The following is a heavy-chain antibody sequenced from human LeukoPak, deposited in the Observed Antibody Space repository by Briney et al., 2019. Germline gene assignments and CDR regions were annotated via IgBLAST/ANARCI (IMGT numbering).Heavy chain of an antibody. CDR1: GGSISTYY. V-gene: IGHV4-59*01. CDR2: IYSSGRT. D-gene: IGHD5-12*01. CDR3: ARGGRRLPRIGAFDI. Sequence: NPSETLSLTCTISGGSISTYYWSWIRQPPGKGLEWIGDIYSSGRTNYNPSLKSRVTISVGTSKNQFSLNLNSVTAADTAVYYCARGGRRLPRIGAFDIWGQGTMVTVSS. J-gene: IGHJ3*02.